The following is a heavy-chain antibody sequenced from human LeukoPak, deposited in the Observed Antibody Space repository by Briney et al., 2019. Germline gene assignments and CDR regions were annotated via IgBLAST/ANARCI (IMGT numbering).Heavy chain of an antibody. Sequence: GGSLRLSCAASGFTFSSYSMNWVRQAPGKGLVWVSSISSSSSYIYYADSVKGRFTIPRDNAKNSLYLQLNSLRAEDTAVYYCARDAGLQQYYFDYWGQGTLVTVSS. J-gene: IGHJ4*02. CDR3: ARDAGLQQYYFDY. V-gene: IGHV3-21*01. CDR1: GFTFSSYS. D-gene: IGHD5-24*01. CDR2: ISSSSSYI.